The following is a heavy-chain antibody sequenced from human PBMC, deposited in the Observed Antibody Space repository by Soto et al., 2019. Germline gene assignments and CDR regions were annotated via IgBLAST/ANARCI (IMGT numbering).Heavy chain of an antibody. J-gene: IGHJ4*02. D-gene: IGHD2-21*02. Sequence: GSLRLSCAASGFTFSSYWMHWVRQCPGKGLVWVSRVNSYETTTSYADSVKGRFTISRDNAKNTLYLQMSSLRVEDTALYYCVCFECGGTAMVTAMDANGYWGQGT. CDR1: GFTFSSYW. CDR3: VCFECGGTAMVTAMDANGY. CDR2: VNSYETTT. V-gene: IGHV3-74*01.